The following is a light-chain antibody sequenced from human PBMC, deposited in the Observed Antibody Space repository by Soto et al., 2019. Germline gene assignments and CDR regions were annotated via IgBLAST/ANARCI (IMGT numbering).Light chain of an antibody. V-gene: IGLV4-69*01. J-gene: IGLJ2*01. Sequence: QLVLTHSPSASASLGASVKLTCTLSSGHSNYAIAWHQQQSEKGPRYLMKLNSDGSHSKGDGIPDRFSGSSSGAERYLTISSLQSEDEADYYCQTWGSGIVVFGGGTKVTVL. CDR2: LNSDGSH. CDR1: SGHSNYA. CDR3: QTWGSGIVV.